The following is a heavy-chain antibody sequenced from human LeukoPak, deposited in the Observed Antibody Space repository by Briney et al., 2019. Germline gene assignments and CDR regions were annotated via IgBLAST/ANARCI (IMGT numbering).Heavy chain of an antibody. D-gene: IGHD3-16*01. CDR3: VKDFGRVRGTPDS. CDR2: ISGSGNGFSI. Sequence: GGSLRLSCSAPGFVFSIYTMYWVRQAPGKGPEYVSTISGSGNGFSIYYADSVKGRFTISRDDSKSIVYLQMNGLRSEDTALYYCVKDFGRVRGTPDSWGQGTLVTVSS. CDR1: GFVFSIYT. V-gene: IGHV3-64D*06. J-gene: IGHJ4*02.